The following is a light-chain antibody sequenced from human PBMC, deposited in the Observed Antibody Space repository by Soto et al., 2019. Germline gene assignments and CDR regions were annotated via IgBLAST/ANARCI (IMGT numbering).Light chain of an antibody. CDR2: DAS. CDR3: QQRSNWIT. V-gene: IGKV3-11*01. CDR1: QSVSSL. Sequence: EIVFTHSPATLSLSPGERATLSCRASQSVSSLLAWYQQKPGQGPRLLIYDASNRATGIPARFSGSGSGTDFTLTISSLEPEDFAVYYCQQRSNWITFGQGTRLEIK. J-gene: IGKJ5*01.